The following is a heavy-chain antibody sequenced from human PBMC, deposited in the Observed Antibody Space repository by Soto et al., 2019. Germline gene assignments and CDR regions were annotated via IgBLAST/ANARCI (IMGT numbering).Heavy chain of an antibody. J-gene: IGHJ4*02. CDR3: GGLMDKLFDRFDY. V-gene: IGHV3-73*02. CDR2: IASRAHNYAT. Sequence: EVELVESGGGLVQPGGSLKLSCAASGFSLSGSFIHWVRQASGKGPEWVGRIASRAHNYATAYGTSVQGRFTGSRDDSLNTAYLQMNALKTEDTAVFFCGGLMDKLFDRFDYWGWGIRVTVSA. CDR1: GFSLSGSF. D-gene: IGHD2-8*01.